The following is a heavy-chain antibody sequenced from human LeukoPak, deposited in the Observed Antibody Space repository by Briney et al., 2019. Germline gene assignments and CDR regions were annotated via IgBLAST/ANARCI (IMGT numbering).Heavy chain of an antibody. D-gene: IGHD5-24*01. J-gene: IGHJ4*02. CDR1: RFTFDNYA. V-gene: IGHV3-9*01. Sequence: GGSLRLSCADSRFTFDNYAMLWVPQGPGKGLEWVSGISWNSATIVYADSVKGRFTISRDNAKKFVFLQMNSLRPEDTALYYCARDRMALRTDEPWLDYWGQGTLVTVSS. CDR3: ARDRMALRTDEPWLDY. CDR2: ISWNSATI.